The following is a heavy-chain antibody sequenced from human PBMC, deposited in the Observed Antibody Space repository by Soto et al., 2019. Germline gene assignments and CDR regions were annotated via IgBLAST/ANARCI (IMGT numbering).Heavy chain of an antibody. CDR3: ARADPDASVGY. CDR1: CGSMSSYY. D-gene: IGHD2-15*01. J-gene: IGHJ4*02. CDR2: ISYSGST. Sequence: SETLSLTCTVSCGSMSSYYWTWLRQSPGRGLEWTGYISYSGSTYYNPSLKSRVTISADTSKNQFSLRMNSMIAADTAVYYCARADPDASVGYWGQGTLVTVSS. V-gene: IGHV4-59*01.